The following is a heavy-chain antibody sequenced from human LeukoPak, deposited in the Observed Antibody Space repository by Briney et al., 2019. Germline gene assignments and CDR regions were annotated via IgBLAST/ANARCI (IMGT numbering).Heavy chain of an antibody. CDR3: ARDENGGVGH. J-gene: IGHJ4*02. CDR2: ITSSGNTI. D-gene: IGHD2-8*01. V-gene: IGHV3-11*04. CDR1: GFTFGHYY. Sequence: GGSLRLSCAASGFTFGHYYMSWIRQAPGRGLEWVSCITSSGNTIYYADSVKGRFTISRDNAKNSLYLQTNSLKFEDTAVYYCARDENGGVGHWGQGTLVTVSS.